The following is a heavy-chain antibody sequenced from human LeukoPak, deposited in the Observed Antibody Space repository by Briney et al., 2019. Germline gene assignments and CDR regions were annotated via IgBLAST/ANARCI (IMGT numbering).Heavy chain of an antibody. Sequence: GGSLRLSCAASGFTVSSNYMSWVRQAPGKGLEWVSAIYSGGSTYYADSVKGRFTISRDNSKNTLYLQMNSLRAEDTAVYYCARYPAGRFDPWGQGTLVTVSS. CDR3: ARYPAGRFDP. V-gene: IGHV3-53*01. D-gene: IGHD6-13*01. CDR2: IYSGGST. J-gene: IGHJ5*02. CDR1: GFTVSSNY.